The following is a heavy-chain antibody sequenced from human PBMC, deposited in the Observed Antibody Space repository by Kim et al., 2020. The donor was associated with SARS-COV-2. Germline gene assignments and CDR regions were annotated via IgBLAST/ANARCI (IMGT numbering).Heavy chain of an antibody. V-gene: IGHV6-1*01. D-gene: IGHD6-13*01. Sequence: NGYADSVKRRITINTDTSKNQFSLQLNSVTPEDTAVYYCARSPLESAGDYWGQGTLVTVSS. J-gene: IGHJ4*02. CDR3: ARSPLESAGDY. CDR2: N.